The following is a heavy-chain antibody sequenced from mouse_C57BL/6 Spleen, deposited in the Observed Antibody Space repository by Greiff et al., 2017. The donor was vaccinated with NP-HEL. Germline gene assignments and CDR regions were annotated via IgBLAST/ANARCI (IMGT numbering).Heavy chain of an antibody. CDR3: ARGGNYYGSSPYWYFDV. CDR1: GYTFTSYW. D-gene: IGHD1-1*01. V-gene: IGHV1-69*01. Sequence: QVQLQQPGAELVMPGASVKLSCKASGYTFTSYWMHWVKQRPGQGLEWIGEIDPSDSYTNYNQKFKGKSTLTVDTSSSTAYMQLSSLTSEDSAAYYCARGGNYYGSSPYWYFDVWGTGTTVTVSS. CDR2: IDPSDSYT. J-gene: IGHJ1*03.